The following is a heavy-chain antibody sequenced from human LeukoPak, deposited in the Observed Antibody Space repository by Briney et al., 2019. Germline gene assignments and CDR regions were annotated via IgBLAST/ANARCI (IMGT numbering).Heavy chain of an antibody. Sequence: PGGSLRLSCAASGFTFSSYGMHWVRQAPGKGLEWVAFIRYDGSNKYNADSVKGRFTISRDNSKNTLYLQMNSLRAEDTAVYYCAKGDTYYYDSSGPEWAGYWGQGTLVTVSS. CDR1: GFTFSSYG. V-gene: IGHV3-30*02. CDR3: AKGDTYYYDSSGPEWAGY. CDR2: IRYDGSNK. J-gene: IGHJ4*02. D-gene: IGHD3-22*01.